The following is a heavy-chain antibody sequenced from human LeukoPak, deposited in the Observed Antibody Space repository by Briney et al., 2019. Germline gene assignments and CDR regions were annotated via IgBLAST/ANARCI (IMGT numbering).Heavy chain of an antibody. V-gene: IGHV1-69*06. Sequence: GSSVKVSCKASGGTFSSYAISWVRQAPGQGLEWMGGIIPIFGTANYAQKFQGRVTITADKSTSTAYMELSSLRSEDTAVYYCARGGYSGSYWNYNWYFDLWGRGTLVTVSS. CDR3: ARGGYSGSYWNYNWYFDL. D-gene: IGHD1-26*01. CDR2: IIPIFGTA. CDR1: GGTFSSYA. J-gene: IGHJ2*01.